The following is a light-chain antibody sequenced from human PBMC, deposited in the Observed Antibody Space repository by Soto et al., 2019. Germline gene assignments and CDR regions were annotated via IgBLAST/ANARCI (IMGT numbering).Light chain of an antibody. J-gene: IGKJ3*01. Sequence: EIVLTQSPATLSLSPEERATLTCRASQSLSSYLAWYQQKPVQAPSLLICDASNRATGIPARFSGSGSGTDFTLTISRLEPEDLEMNYCNQRSNWPPFTFRPGTKVDIK. CDR2: DAS. V-gene: IGKV3-11*01. CDR3: NQRSNWPPFT. CDR1: QSLSSY.